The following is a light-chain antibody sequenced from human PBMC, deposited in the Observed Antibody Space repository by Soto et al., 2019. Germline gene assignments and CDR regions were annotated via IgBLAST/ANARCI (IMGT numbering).Light chain of an antibody. CDR3: QQYGSSTLT. V-gene: IGKV3-20*01. Sequence: EIVLTQSPGTLSLSPGERATLSCRASQSVSSSFLAWYQQKPGQAPRLLIYGASSRATGIPDRFSGSGSGTDFTLTISRLEPGDVAVYYCQQYGSSTLTFGGGTKVEIK. CDR2: GAS. J-gene: IGKJ4*01. CDR1: QSVSSSF.